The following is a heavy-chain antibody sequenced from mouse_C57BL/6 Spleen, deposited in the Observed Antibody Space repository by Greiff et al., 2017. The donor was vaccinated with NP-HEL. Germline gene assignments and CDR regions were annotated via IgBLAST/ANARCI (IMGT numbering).Heavy chain of an antibody. CDR2: INYDGSST. Sequence: EVKLVESAGGLVQPGRSMKLSCTASGFTFSDYYMAWVRQVPEKGLEWVANINYDGSSTYYLDSLKSRFIISRDNAKNILYLQMSSLKSEDTATYYCAREGTGFAYWGQGTLVTVSA. CDR3: AREGTGFAY. J-gene: IGHJ3*01. CDR1: GFTFSDYY. D-gene: IGHD3-3*01. V-gene: IGHV5-16*01.